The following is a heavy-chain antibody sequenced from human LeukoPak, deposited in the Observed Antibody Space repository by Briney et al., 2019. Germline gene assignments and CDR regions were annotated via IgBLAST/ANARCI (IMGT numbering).Heavy chain of an antibody. CDR1: GFTFSGYG. J-gene: IGHJ4*02. Sequence: GGSLRLSCAASGFTFSGYGMHWVRQAPGKGLEWVAVISYDGSNKYYADSVKGRFTISRDNSKNTLYLQMNSLRAEDTAVYYCAKDKYSSGLLIYYFDYWGQGTLATVSS. CDR3: AKDKYSSGLLIYYFDY. V-gene: IGHV3-30*18. D-gene: IGHD6-19*01. CDR2: ISYDGSNK.